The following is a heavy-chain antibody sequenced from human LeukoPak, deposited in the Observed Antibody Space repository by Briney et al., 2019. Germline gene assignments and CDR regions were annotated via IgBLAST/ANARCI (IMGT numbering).Heavy chain of an antibody. CDR2: IYPGDSDT. D-gene: IGHD2-15*01. Sequence: GESLKISCKGSGYSFTSYWIGWVRQMPGKGLEWMGIIYPGDSDTRYSPSFQGQVTISADKSISTAYLQWSSLKASDTAMYYCARQSNEEVVAATRIDYWGQGTLVTVSS. J-gene: IGHJ4*02. CDR1: GYSFTSYW. CDR3: ARQSNEEVVAATRIDY. V-gene: IGHV5-51*01.